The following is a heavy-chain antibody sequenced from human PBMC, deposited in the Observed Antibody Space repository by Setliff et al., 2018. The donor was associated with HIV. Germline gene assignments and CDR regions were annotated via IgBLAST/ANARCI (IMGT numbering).Heavy chain of an antibody. CDR1: GGSISSHY. D-gene: IGHD1-26*01. V-gene: IGHV4-59*11. CDR2: IYSSGST. CDR3: ARRRWELLKRGAAFDI. Sequence: SETLSLTCTVSGGSISSHYWNWIRQSPGKGLEWIGYIYSSGSTNYKSSLKSRVTISVDTSKNQFSLKLSSVTAADTAVYYCARRRWELLKRGAAFDIWGQGTMVTVSS. J-gene: IGHJ3*02.